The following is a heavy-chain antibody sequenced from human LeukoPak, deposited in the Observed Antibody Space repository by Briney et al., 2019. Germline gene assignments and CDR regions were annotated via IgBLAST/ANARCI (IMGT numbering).Heavy chain of an antibody. CDR1: GYTFTSYG. CDR3: ARDIYSSSSLYYYYYMDV. V-gene: IGHV1-18*01. J-gene: IGHJ6*03. D-gene: IGHD6-13*01. Sequence: GASVKVSCKASGYTFTSYGISWVRQAPGQGLEWMGWISAYNGNTNYAQKLQGRVTMTTDTSTSTAYMELRSLRSDDTAVYYCARDIYSSSSLYYYYYMDVWGKGTTVTISS. CDR2: ISAYNGNT.